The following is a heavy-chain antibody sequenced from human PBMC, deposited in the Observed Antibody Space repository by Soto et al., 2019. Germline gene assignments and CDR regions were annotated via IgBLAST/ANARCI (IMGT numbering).Heavy chain of an antibody. J-gene: IGHJ5*02. CDR2: ISDYNRNT. CDR3: ARVVGALGHWFDP. Sequence: GASVKVSCKASGYNITSNGMSWVRQAPGQGLEWMGRISDYNRNTNYAAKLQGRVTMATDTSTSTAYMELRSLRSDDTAVYYCARVVGALGHWFDPWGQGTLVTVSS. CDR1: GYNITSNG. D-gene: IGHD1-26*01. V-gene: IGHV1-18*04.